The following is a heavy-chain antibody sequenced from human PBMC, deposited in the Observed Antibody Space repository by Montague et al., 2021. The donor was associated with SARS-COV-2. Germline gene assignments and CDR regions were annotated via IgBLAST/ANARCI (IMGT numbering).Heavy chain of an antibody. D-gene: IGHD1-26*01. CDR3: AKGGTSYFYGMDV. CDR1: GFTVSRNY. CDR2: IFGGGST. Sequence: SLRLSYAASGFTVSRNYMGWVRQAPGKGLEWVSVIFGGGSTNYADSVKGRFTISRDISQNTLYLQMNSLRAEDMAVYYCAKGGTSYFYGMDVWGQGTTVAVSS. V-gene: IGHV3-66*01. J-gene: IGHJ6*02.